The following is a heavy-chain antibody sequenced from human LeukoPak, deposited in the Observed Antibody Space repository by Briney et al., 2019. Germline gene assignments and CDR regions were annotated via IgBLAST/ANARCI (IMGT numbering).Heavy chain of an antibody. CDR2: INPNSGGT. V-gene: IGHV1-2*02. Sequence: ASVKVSCKASGYTFTGYYMHWVRQAPGQGLEWMGWINPNSGGTNYAQKLQGRVTMTTDTSTSTAYMELRSLRSDDTAVYYCARVHGITIFGVVIITSLDYWGQGTLVTVSS. D-gene: IGHD3-3*01. CDR1: GYTFTGYY. J-gene: IGHJ4*02. CDR3: ARVHGITIFGVVIITSLDY.